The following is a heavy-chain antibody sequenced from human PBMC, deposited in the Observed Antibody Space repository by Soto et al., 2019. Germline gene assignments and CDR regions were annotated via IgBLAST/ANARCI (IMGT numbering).Heavy chain of an antibody. CDR2: IKKDGSEK. Sequence: EVQLVESGGGLVQPGGSLRLSCAASGFTFSRFWMTWVRQSPGKGLEGVANIKKDGSEKYYVDSVKGRFTISRDNAKNSLYLQMSSLRAEDTAVYYCARVGGIDGDYIDFWGQGTLVTVSS. CDR3: ARVGGIDGDYIDF. V-gene: IGHV3-7*01. CDR1: GFTFSRFW. J-gene: IGHJ4*02. D-gene: IGHD3-16*01.